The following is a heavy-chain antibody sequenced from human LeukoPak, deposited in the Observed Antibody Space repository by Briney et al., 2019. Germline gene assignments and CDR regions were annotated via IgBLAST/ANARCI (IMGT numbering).Heavy chain of an antibody. Sequence: GGSLRLSCAGSGFTFSSYGTHWVRQAPGKGLEWVAVISYDGSYKYYADSVKGRFTISRDNSKNTLYLQMNSLRAEDTAVYCCAKGAYCGGDCYSEILDYWGQGTLVTVSS. V-gene: IGHV3-30*18. CDR2: ISYDGSYK. J-gene: IGHJ4*02. D-gene: IGHD2-21*02. CDR1: GFTFSSYG. CDR3: AKGAYCGGDCYSEILDY.